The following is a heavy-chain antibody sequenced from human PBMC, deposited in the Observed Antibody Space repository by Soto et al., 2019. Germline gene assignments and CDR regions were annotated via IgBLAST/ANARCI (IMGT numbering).Heavy chain of an antibody. D-gene: IGHD1-1*01. J-gene: IGHJ4*02. CDR2: INESGST. CDR1: GQSFSGHS. CDR3: ARGSGIVALPGELEDVKYEY. V-gene: IGHV4-34*01. Sequence: QVQLQQWGAGLVKPSETLSLSCAVYGQSFSGHSWAWMRQPPGKGLEWMGEINESGSTYYNPALKSRVTMSTETSKNQFSLKLSSVSAADTAAYFCARGSGIVALPGELEDVKYEYWCQGTLVNVSS.